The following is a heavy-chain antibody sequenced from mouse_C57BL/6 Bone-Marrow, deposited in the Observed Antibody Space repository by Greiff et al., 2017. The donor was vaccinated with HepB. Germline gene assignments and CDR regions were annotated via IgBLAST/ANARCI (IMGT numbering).Heavy chain of an antibody. Sequence: QVQLQQPGAELVKPGASVKLSCKASGYTFTSYWMHWVKQRPGQGLEWIGMIHPNSGSTNYNEKFKSKATLTVDKSSSTAYMQLSSLTSEDSAVYYCARSGPYYGSVYYAMDYWGQGTSVTVSS. J-gene: IGHJ4*01. CDR1: GYTFTSYW. CDR3: ARSGPYYGSVYYAMDY. V-gene: IGHV1-64*01. D-gene: IGHD1-1*01. CDR2: IHPNSGST.